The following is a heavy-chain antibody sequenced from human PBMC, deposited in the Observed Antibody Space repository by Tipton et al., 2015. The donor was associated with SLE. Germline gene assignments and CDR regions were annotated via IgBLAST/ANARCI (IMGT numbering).Heavy chain of an antibody. CDR2: ISSDGGNK. V-gene: IGHV3-30*04. Sequence: SLRLSCAASGFTFSTYAMHWVRQAPGKGLEWVAVISSDGGNKYYADSVKGRFTISRDNSKNTLYPQMNSLRAEDTAVYYCARGDSSSSPDALDIWGQGTMVTVSS. CDR3: ARGDSSSSPDALDI. D-gene: IGHD6-6*01. CDR1: GFTFSTYA. J-gene: IGHJ3*02.